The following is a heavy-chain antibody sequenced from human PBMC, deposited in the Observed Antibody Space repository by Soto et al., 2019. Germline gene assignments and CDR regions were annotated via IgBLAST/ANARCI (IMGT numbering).Heavy chain of an antibody. Sequence: GGSLRLSCAASGFTFSSYGMHWVRQAPGKGLEWVAVISYDGSNKYYADSVKGRFTISRDNSKNTLYLQMNSLRAEDTAVYYCAKEPVGGYNGFDPWGQGTLVTVSS. V-gene: IGHV3-30*18. CDR1: GFTFSSYG. J-gene: IGHJ5*02. CDR2: ISYDGSNK. CDR3: AKEPVGGYNGFDP. D-gene: IGHD2-15*01.